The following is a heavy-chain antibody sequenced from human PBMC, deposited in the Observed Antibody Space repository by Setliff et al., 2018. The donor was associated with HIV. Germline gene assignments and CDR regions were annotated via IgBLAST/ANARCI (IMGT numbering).Heavy chain of an antibody. J-gene: IGHJ4*02. V-gene: IGHV3-48*03. Sequence: GGSLRLSCAASGFTFSSFEMNWVRQAPGKGLEWISYISGSGSTTYYADSVKGRFTISRDNAKDSLYLQMSSLRAEDTAVYYCAKDLVYYDSSGDLDYWGQGTLVTVSS. CDR3: AKDLVYYDSSGDLDY. CDR1: GFTFSSFE. D-gene: IGHD3-22*01. CDR2: ISGSGSTT.